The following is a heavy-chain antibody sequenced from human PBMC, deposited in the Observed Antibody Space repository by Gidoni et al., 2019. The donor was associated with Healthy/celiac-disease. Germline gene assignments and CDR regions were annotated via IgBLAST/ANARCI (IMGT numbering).Heavy chain of an antibody. D-gene: IGHD4-17*01. Sequence: QVQLQETGPGLVKAAQTLSLTCTVSGGSISSGGYYWSWIRQHPGKGLEWIGYIYYSGSTYYNPSLKRRVTISVDTSKNQFSLKLSSVTAADTAVYYCAREGQMTTVTTWGQGTLVTVSS. V-gene: IGHV4-31*03. CDR3: AREGQMTTVTT. J-gene: IGHJ5*02. CDR1: GGSISSGGYY. CDR2: IYYSGST.